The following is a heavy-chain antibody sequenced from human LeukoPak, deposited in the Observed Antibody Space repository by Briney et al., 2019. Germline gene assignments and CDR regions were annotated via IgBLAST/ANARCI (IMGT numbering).Heavy chain of an antibody. CDR3: ARVMGNYASDY. CDR1: GFSFSDYY. J-gene: IGHJ4*02. D-gene: IGHD1-7*01. V-gene: IGHV3-11*04. CDR2: ISSSGDTM. Sequence: NPGGSLRLSCAASGFSFSDYYMSWIRQAPGKGLEWVSYISSSGDTMSYADSVKGRFTISRDNAKNSLYLQMSSLRAEVAAIYYCARVMGNYASDYWGQGALVTVSS.